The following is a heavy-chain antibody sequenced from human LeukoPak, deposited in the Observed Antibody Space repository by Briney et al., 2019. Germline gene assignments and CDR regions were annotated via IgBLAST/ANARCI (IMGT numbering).Heavy chain of an antibody. CDR2: IYYSGNT. D-gene: IGHD6-6*01. CDR1: GDSLSRYY. V-gene: IGHV4-59*01. CDR3: ARVSIAARRGNYYYYMDV. Sequence: SETLSLTCTVSGDSLSRYYWSWIRQPPGKGLEWIGCIYYSGNTNYNPSLKSRVTVSIDTSKNQFSLRLSSVTAADTAVYYCARVSIAARRGNYYYYMDVWGKGTTVTVSS. J-gene: IGHJ6*03.